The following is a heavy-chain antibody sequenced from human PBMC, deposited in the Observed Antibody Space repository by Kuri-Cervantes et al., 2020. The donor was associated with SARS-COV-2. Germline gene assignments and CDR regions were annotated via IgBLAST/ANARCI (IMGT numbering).Heavy chain of an antibody. CDR3: ARAIKGKIGAFDI. CDR1: GGSISSGGYY. J-gene: IGHJ3*02. CDR2: IYHSGST. V-gene: IGHV4-39*07. D-gene: IGHD2-21*01. Sequence: ESLKISCTVSGGSISSGGYYRSWIRQPPGTGLGWMWSIYHSGSTNNNPYLQSRVTISVDTFKTQLSLRLSSLTAADTDVYYCARAIKGKIGAFDIWGQGTLVTVSS.